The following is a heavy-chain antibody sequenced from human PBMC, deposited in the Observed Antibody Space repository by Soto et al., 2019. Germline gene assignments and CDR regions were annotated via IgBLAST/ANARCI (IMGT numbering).Heavy chain of an antibody. CDR3: VRGISVNVLVQRDAPDKYYFDS. V-gene: IGHV4-34*01. Sequence: SETLSLTCAVYGGSFNDHYWTWIRQPPGKGLEWIGEVNHRGSTNYNPPLKSRVTMSADTSKNQVSLKLTSVTAADTAVYYCVRGISVNVLVQRDAPDKYYFDSWGQGTLVTVSS. CDR2: VNHRGST. J-gene: IGHJ4*02. CDR1: GGSFNDHY. D-gene: IGHD6-13*01.